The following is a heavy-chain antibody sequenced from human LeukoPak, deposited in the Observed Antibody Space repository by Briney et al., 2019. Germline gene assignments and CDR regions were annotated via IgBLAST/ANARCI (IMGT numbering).Heavy chain of an antibody. V-gene: IGHV1-2*02. CDR2: INPNSGGT. D-gene: IGHD3-22*01. J-gene: IGHJ4*02. CDR1: GYTFTGYY. CDR3: ARDSGDSSGYYYVSGGY. Sequence: GASVKVSCKASGYTFTGYYMHWVRQAPGQGLEWMGWINPNSGGTNYVQKLQGRVTMTTDTSTSTAYMELRSLRSDDTAVYYCARDSGDSSGYYYVSGGYWGQGTLVTVSS.